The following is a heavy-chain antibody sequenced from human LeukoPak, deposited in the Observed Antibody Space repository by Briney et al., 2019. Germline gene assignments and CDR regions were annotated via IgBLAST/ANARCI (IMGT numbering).Heavy chain of an antibody. Sequence: ASVKVSCKASGYTFTSYGIGWVRQAPGQGLEWMGWISAYNGNTNYAQKLQGRVTMTTDTSTSTAYMELRSLRSDDTAVYYCARVKSYYYDTSDKDAFDIWGQGTMVTVSS. D-gene: IGHD3-22*01. CDR1: GYTFTSYG. CDR2: ISAYNGNT. CDR3: ARVKSYYYDTSDKDAFDI. V-gene: IGHV1-18*01. J-gene: IGHJ3*02.